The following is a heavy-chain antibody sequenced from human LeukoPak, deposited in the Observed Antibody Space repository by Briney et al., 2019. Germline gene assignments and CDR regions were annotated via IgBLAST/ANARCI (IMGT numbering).Heavy chain of an antibody. CDR2: INPSGGST. D-gene: IGHD6-6*01. J-gene: IGHJ6*02. CDR1: GYTFTRYY. V-gene: IGHV1-46*01. Sequence: ASVKVSCKASGYTFTRYYMHWVRQAPGQGLEWMGVINPSGGSTNYAQNFQGRVTMTRDTSTSTVYMELSSLRSEDTAIYYCVPRGAGDSSFGMDVWGQGTTVTVSS. CDR3: VPRGAGDSSFGMDV.